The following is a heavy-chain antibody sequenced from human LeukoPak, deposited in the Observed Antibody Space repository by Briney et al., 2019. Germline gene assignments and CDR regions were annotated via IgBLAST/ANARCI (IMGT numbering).Heavy chain of an antibody. Sequence: GGSLRLSCAAPGFTFNYYWMSWVRQAPGKGLEWVANIKQDGSEKFYVDSVKGRFTISRDNSKNTLYLQMNSLRAEDTAVYYCAKDRGRQQPRSFDPWGQGTLVTVSS. CDR1: GFTFNYYW. J-gene: IGHJ5*02. V-gene: IGHV3-7*03. CDR3: AKDRGRQQPRSFDP. D-gene: IGHD6-13*01. CDR2: IKQDGSEK.